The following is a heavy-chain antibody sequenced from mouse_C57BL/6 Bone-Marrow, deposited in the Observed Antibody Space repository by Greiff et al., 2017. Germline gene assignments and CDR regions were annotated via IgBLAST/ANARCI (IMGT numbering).Heavy chain of an antibody. CDR1: GYSITSGYY. Sequence: VQLQQSGPGLVKPAQSLSLTCSVTGYSITSGYYWNWLRPFPGKQLEWMGYISYDGNNNYNPCLKNRISITRDTSKNQFYLKLNSVTTEDTATYYCAREGYYEHYFDYWGQGTTLTVSS. CDR2: ISYDGNN. J-gene: IGHJ2*01. V-gene: IGHV3-6*01. D-gene: IGHD2-4*01. CDR3: AREGYYEHYFDY.